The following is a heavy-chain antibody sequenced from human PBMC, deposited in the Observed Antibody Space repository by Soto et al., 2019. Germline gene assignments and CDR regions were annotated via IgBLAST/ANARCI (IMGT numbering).Heavy chain of an antibody. D-gene: IGHD1-26*01. J-gene: IGHJ4*02. CDR2: IYGNGRST. CDR3: AKDFTPDSRWDIDY. CDR1: GFTFSIYT. Sequence: EVQLLESGGGLVQPAGSLRLSCAASGFTFSIYTMSWFRQAPGKGLEWVSSIYGNGRSTFYSDSVKGRFTISRDNSGNTVYLQMSSLRVEDTAIYYCAKDFTPDSRWDIDYWGQGSLVTVSS. V-gene: IGHV3-23*01.